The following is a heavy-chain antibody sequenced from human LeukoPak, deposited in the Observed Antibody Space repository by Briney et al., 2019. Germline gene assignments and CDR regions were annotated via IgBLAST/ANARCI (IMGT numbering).Heavy chain of an antibody. CDR3: ARVKGSSWPAFDY. CDR1: GFIVSSNY. Sequence: GGSLRLSCAASGFIVSSNYMSWVRQAPGKGLEWVSVIYSGGSTYYADSVKGRFTISRDNSKNTLYLQMNSLRAEDTAVYYCARVKGSSWPAFDYWGDGTLVTVSS. V-gene: IGHV3-53*01. J-gene: IGHJ4*01. CDR2: IYSGGST. D-gene: IGHD6-13*01.